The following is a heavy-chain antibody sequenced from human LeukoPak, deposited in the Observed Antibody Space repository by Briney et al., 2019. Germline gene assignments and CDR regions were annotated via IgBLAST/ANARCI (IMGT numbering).Heavy chain of an antibody. J-gene: IGHJ3*02. CDR1: GFTFSSYE. CDR3: ARWYSSGWYVDAFDI. D-gene: IGHD6-19*01. Sequence: GGSLRLSCAASGFTFSSYEMNWVRQAPGKGLEWVSYISSSGSTIYYADSVKGRFTISRDNAKNSLYLQMNSLGAEDTAVYYCARWYSSGWYVDAFDIWGQGTMVTVSS. V-gene: IGHV3-48*03. CDR2: ISSSGSTI.